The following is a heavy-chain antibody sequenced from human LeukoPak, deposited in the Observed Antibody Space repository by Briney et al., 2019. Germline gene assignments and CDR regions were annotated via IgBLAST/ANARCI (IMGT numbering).Heavy chain of an antibody. CDR1: GFTFSGSW. CDR3: ARVIDTVVVYYGMDV. Sequence: GGSLRLSCAASGFTFSGSWMSWVRQAPGKGLEWVTNIKPDGSEKYYVDSVKGRFTISRDNAKNSLYLQMNSLRAEDTAVYYCARVIDTVVVYYGMDVWGQGTTVTVSS. D-gene: IGHD2-15*01. CDR2: IKPDGSEK. V-gene: IGHV3-7*01. J-gene: IGHJ6*02.